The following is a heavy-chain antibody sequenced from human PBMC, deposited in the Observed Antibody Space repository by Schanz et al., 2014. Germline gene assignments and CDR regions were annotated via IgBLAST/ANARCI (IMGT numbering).Heavy chain of an antibody. D-gene: IGHD2-15*01. CDR3: ARGGGPEDVFDI. V-gene: IGHV1-69*02. Sequence: QVHLVQSGAEVKKPGSSVKVSCKASGGTFSSDTFSWVRQAPGQGLEWMGRIIPILGIANYAQKFQGRVTITADKSTFTAYMDVSSLRSDDTAVYYCARGGGPEDVFDIWGQGTILTVSS. J-gene: IGHJ3*02. CDR1: GGTFSSDT. CDR2: IIPILGIA.